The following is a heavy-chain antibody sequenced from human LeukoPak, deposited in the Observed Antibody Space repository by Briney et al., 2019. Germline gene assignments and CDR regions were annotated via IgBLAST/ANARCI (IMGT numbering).Heavy chain of an antibody. V-gene: IGHV1-2*02. CDR1: GYTFTAYY. CDR2: INPYSGGT. Sequence: ASVKVSCKASGYTFTAYYIHWVRQVPGQGLEWMGWINPYSGGTEFAQKFQGRVTMAREMSISSTYMELNRLRSDDTAVYYCARAPLGIVGATKPNFVYWGQGTLVTVSS. CDR3: ARAPLGIVGATKPNFVY. D-gene: IGHD1-26*01. J-gene: IGHJ4*02.